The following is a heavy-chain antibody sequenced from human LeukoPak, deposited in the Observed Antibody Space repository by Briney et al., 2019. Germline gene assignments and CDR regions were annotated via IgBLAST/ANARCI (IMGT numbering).Heavy chain of an antibody. J-gene: IGHJ5*02. D-gene: IGHD2-15*01. Sequence: ASVKVSCKASGGTFSSYAISWARQAPGQGLEWMGGIIPIFGTANYAQKFPGRVAITADEYTSTAYMELSSLRSEDTAVYYCARDREPTIKKYCSGGSCYLNWFDPWGQGTLVTVSS. CDR3: ARDREPTIKKYCSGGSCYLNWFDP. V-gene: IGHV1-69*13. CDR1: GGTFSSYA. CDR2: IIPIFGTA.